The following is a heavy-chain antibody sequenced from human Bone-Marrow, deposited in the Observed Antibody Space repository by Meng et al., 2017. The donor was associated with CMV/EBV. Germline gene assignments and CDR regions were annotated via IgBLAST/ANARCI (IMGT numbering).Heavy chain of an antibody. CDR1: GGSFSGYY. CDR2: INHSGST. Sequence: SETLSLTCAVYGGSFSGYYWSWIRQPPGKGLEWIGEINHSGSTNYNPSLKSRVTISVDTSKNQFSLKLSSVTAADTAVYYCARRCGGSSCSPDYWGQGTLVTVSS. D-gene: IGHD3-22*01. V-gene: IGHV4-34*01. J-gene: IGHJ4*02. CDR3: ARRCGGSSCSPDY.